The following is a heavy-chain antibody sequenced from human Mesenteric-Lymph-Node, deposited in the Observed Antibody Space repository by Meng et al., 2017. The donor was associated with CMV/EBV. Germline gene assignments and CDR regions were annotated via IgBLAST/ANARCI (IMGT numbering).Heavy chain of an antibody. V-gene: IGHV3-43D*03. D-gene: IGHD6-13*01. J-gene: IGHJ4*02. CDR1: GFIFDDYA. CDR3: AKDLSVQRGIAAAGTLVEY. Sequence: GESLKISCAASGFIFDDYAMHWVRQAPGKGLEWVSLISWDGGTTYYADPVKGRFAISRDNSQNSLYLQMNSLRSEDTAFYYCAKDLSVQRGIAAAGTLVEYWGQGTLVTVSS. CDR2: ISWDGGTT.